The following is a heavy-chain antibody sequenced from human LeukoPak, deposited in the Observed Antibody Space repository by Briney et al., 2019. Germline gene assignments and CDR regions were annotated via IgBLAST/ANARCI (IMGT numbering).Heavy chain of an antibody. D-gene: IGHD5-18*01. CDR2: ISSSSSYI. J-gene: IGHJ4*02. CDR1: GFTFSSYS. CDR3: ARKRGYSYGAQSDY. Sequence: GGSLRLSCAASGFTFSSYSMNWVRQAPGKGLEWVSSISSSSSYIYYADLVKGRFTISRDNAKNSLYLQMNSMRAEDTAVYYCARKRGYSYGAQSDYWGQGTLVTVSS. V-gene: IGHV3-21*01.